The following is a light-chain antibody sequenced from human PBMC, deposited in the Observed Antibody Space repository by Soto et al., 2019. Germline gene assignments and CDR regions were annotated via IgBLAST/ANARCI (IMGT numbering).Light chain of an antibody. CDR2: DVS. CDR1: SSDVGAYNY. Sequence: QSALTQPASVSGSPGQSITISCTGTSSDVGAYNYVSWYQQHPGEAPRLMIYDVSYRPSGVSNRFSGSKSGNTASLTISGLRAEDEAEYDCSSYSSISYVIFGGGTKLTVL. J-gene: IGLJ2*01. CDR3: SSYSSISYVI. V-gene: IGLV2-14*01.